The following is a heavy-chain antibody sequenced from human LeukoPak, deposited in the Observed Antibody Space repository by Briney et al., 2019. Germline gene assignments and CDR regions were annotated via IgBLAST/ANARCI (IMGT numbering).Heavy chain of an antibody. CDR2: ITSGSSYI. CDR1: GFTFSSYN. CDR3: ARASMGYGSAYCYYYMDV. J-gene: IGHJ6*03. D-gene: IGHD3-10*01. V-gene: IGHV3-21*01. Sequence: GSLRPSCAASGFTFSSYNMNWVRQAPGKGLEWVSSITSGSSYIYYADSVKGRFTIYRDNAKNSLYLQMKSPRAEDTAVYYCARASMGYGSAYCYYYMDVWGKGTTVTVSS.